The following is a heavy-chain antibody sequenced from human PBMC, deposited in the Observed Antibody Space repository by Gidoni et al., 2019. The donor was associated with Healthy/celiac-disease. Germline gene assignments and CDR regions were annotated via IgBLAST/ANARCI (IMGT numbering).Heavy chain of an antibody. J-gene: IGHJ4*02. V-gene: IGHV4-31*03. CDR1: AGSISSGGDY. CDR2: IYYSVRT. Sequence: QVQLQESGPGLVKPSQTMSLTCTVSAGSISSGGDYWSWIRQHPGKCLECIGYIYYSVRTSYNPSLKSRFTISVDTSKNQFSLKLSSVTAADTAVYYCARISIYGDFDYWGQGTLVTVSS. CDR3: ARISIYGDFDY. D-gene: IGHD4-17*01.